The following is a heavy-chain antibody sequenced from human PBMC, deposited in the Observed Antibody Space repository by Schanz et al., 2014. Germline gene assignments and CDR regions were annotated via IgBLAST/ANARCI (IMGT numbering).Heavy chain of an antibody. D-gene: IGHD2-2*01. CDR1: GYTFTSYG. J-gene: IGHJ3*01. CDR3: ARGIPYCSSTSCSGLDAYDV. Sequence: QGQLVQSGAEVKKPGASVKVSCKASGYTFTSYGITWVRQAPGQGLEWMGWISAYNGHTTYAQKFQGKVTMTTDTSTSTAYMEVRNVRYGDTAMYYCARGIPYCSSTSCSGLDAYDVWGQGTLVTVSS. V-gene: IGHV1-18*01. CDR2: ISAYNGHT.